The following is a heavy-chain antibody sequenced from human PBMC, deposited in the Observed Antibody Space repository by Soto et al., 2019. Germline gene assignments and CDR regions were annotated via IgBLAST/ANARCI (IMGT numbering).Heavy chain of an antibody. CDR1: GGSISSGGYS. Sequence: PSETLSLTCAVSGGSISSGGYSWSWIRQPPGKGLEWIGYISQSGRTYYNPSLKSRVTISVDRSKNQFSLKVNSVTAADTAVYFCARDPGDYQGGFDIWGQGTMVTVSS. V-gene: IGHV4-30-2*01. J-gene: IGHJ3*02. CDR3: ARDPGDYQGGFDI. CDR2: ISQSGRT. D-gene: IGHD4-17*01.